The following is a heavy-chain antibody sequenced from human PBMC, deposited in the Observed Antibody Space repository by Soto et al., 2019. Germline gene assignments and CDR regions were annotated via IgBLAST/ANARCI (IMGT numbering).Heavy chain of an antibody. J-gene: IGHJ4*02. V-gene: IGHV3-33*01. Sequence: PGGSLRLSCAASGFTFSSYGMHWVRQAPGKGLEWVAVIWYDGSNKYYADSVKGRFTISRDNSKNTLYLQMNSLRAEDTAVYYCARTPGSSSWYLGRFAYWGQGSLVTVSA. CDR2: IWYDGSNK. D-gene: IGHD6-13*01. CDR3: ARTPGSSSWYLGRFAY. CDR1: GFTFSSYG.